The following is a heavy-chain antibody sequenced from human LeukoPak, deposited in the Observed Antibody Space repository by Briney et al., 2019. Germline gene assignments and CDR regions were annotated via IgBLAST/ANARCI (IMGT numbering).Heavy chain of an antibody. D-gene: IGHD5-24*01. V-gene: IGHV4-39*07. J-gene: IGHJ4*02. CDR1: GGSISSSSYY. CDR2: IYYSGST. Sequence: SETLSLTCTVSGGSISSSSYYWGWIRQPPGKGLEWIGSIYYSGSTNYNPSLKSQVTISVDTSKNQFSLKLSSVTAADTAVYYCARDKMATIDYWGQGTLVTVSS. CDR3: ARDKMATIDY.